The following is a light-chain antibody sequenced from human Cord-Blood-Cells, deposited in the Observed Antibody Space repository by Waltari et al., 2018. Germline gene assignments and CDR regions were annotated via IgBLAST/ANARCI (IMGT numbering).Light chain of an antibody. Sequence: EIVSTQSPATLSLSPEELATLPCRSSQSVSSYLAWNQQKPGQAPRLLIYDAYNRATGIPARFSGSGSGTDFTLTISSLEPEDFAVYYCQQRSKSLTFGGGTKVEIK. J-gene: IGKJ4*01. CDR3: QQRSKSLT. V-gene: IGKV3-11*01. CDR1: QSVSSY. CDR2: DAY.